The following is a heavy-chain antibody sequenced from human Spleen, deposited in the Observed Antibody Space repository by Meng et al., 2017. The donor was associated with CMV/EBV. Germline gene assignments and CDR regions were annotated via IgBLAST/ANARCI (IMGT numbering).Heavy chain of an antibody. Sequence: LRLSCTVSGASIPHGGYYWSWIRQHPERGLEWIGFIYFSGVTYYNPSLKSRITILVDASKRQFFLKLNSVTAADTAVYYCAKTDSREGGFDSWGQGTLVTVSS. CDR2: IYFSGVT. CDR1: GASIPHGGYY. J-gene: IGHJ4*02. D-gene: IGHD1-1*01. CDR3: AKTDSREGGFDS. V-gene: IGHV4-31*03.